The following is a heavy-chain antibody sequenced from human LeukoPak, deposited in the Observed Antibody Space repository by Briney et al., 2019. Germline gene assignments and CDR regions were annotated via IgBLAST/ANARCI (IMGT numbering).Heavy chain of an antibody. D-gene: IGHD3-22*01. V-gene: IGHV3-9*01. CDR2: INWNSGTI. CDR1: GFTFDDYA. J-gene: IGHJ4*02. Sequence: PGGSLRLSCAASGFTFDDYAMHWVRQAPGKGLEWVSGINWNSGTIDYADSVKGRFTISRDNAKNSLYLQMNSLRVEDTALYYCAKDMSSSGYFPLFDYWGQGTLVTVSS. CDR3: AKDMSSSGYFPLFDY.